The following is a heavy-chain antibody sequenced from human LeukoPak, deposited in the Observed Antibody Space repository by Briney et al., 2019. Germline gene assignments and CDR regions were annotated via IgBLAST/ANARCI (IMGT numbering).Heavy chain of an antibody. CDR1: GYTFTSYY. CDR3: ARDVCSGGSCYAWGFDP. J-gene: IGHJ5*02. V-gene: IGHV1-46*01. D-gene: IGHD2-15*01. CDR2: INPSGGST. Sequence: ASVKVSCKASGYTFTSYYMHWLRQAPGQGLEWMGIINPSGGSTSYAQKFQGRVTMTRDTSTSTVYMELSSLRSEDTAVYYCARDVCSGGSCYAWGFDPWGQGTLVTVSS.